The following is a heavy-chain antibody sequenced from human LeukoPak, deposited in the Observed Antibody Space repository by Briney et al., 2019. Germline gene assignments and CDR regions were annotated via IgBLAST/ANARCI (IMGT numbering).Heavy chain of an antibody. J-gene: IGHJ4*02. CDR3: ARWSAAYYYGSGSYFY. V-gene: IGHV4-34*01. CDR1: GGSFSGYY. D-gene: IGHD3-10*01. Sequence: PLETLSLTCAVYGGSFSGYYWSWIRQPPGRGLEWIGEINHSGSTNYNPSLKSRVTISVDTSKDQFSLKLSSVTAADTAVYYCARWSAAYYYGSGSYFYWGQGTLGTVSS. CDR2: INHSGST.